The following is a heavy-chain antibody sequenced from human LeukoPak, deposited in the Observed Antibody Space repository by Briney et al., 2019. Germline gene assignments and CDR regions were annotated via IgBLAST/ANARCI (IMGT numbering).Heavy chain of an antibody. J-gene: IGHJ4*02. CDR2: ISSSSSNI. CDR3: ARADDFWDFDY. D-gene: IGHD3-3*01. V-gene: IGHV3-48*04. CDR1: GFTFSSYS. Sequence: GGSLRLSCAASGFTFSSYSMNWVRQAPGKGLEWVSYISSSSSNIYYADSVKGRFTISRDNAKNSLYLQMNSLRAEVTAVYYCARADDFWDFDYWGQGTLVTVSS.